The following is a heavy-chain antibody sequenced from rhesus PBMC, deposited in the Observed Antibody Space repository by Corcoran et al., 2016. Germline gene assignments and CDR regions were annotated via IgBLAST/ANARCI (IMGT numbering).Heavy chain of an antibody. Sequence: QVKLQQWGEELVKPSETLSLTCAVYGGSISGYYYWSWIRQPPGKGLEWIGNIYGNSAITNDNPSLKNRVTISKDTSKNQVYLKLSSVSAADTAVYYCARGSSYSYYGLDSWGQGVVVTVSS. CDR3: ARGSSYSYYGLDS. J-gene: IGHJ6*01. CDR2: IYGNSAIT. CDR1: GGSISGYYY. V-gene: IGHV4-73*01. D-gene: IGHD4-29*01.